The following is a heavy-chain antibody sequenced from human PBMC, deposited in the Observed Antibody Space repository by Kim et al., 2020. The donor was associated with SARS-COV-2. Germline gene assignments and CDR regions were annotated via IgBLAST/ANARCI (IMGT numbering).Heavy chain of an antibody. D-gene: IGHD3-16*01. CDR2: IYYTGST. Sequence: SETLSLTCTVSGGSISSSGSYWGWIRQPPGKGLEWIGSIYYTGSTYYNPSLKSRVTISVDTSKNQFSLRLISVTAADTAMYFCARVSSFLRGVDYWGQGT. CDR1: GGSISSSGSY. V-gene: IGHV4-39*07. CDR3: ARVSSFLRGVDY. J-gene: IGHJ4*02.